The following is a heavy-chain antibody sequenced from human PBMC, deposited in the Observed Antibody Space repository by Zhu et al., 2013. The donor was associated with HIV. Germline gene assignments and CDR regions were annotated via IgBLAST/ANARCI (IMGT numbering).Heavy chain of an antibody. J-gene: IGHJ6*02. Sequence: EVQLVESGGGVVRPGGSLRLSCAASGFNFGDYGMAWVRQAPGRGLEWVSGINWNGGDTRYGDSVKGRFTISRDNSQNSLYLQMNSLRVDDTALYHCARRGSYHNYNSALDVWGQGTTVTVSS. D-gene: IGHD3-16*01. CDR1: GFNFGDYG. CDR2: INWNGGDT. V-gene: IGHV3-20*01. CDR3: ARRGSYHNYNSALDV.